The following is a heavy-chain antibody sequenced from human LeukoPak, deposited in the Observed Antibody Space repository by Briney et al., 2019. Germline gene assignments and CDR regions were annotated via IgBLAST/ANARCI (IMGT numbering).Heavy chain of an antibody. V-gene: IGHV4-39*01. D-gene: IGHD6-19*01. CDR3: ARHAEYNSGWHFYLDH. CDR1: GVSTTNGIYY. J-gene: IGHJ4*02. CDR2: VHNFGST. Sequence: PSETLSLTCTVSGVSTTNGIYYWAWIRQPPGKGLEWIGSVHNFGSTYYNLSLRSRVTMSIDTSKNQFSLRLNSVTAADTAVYYCARHAEYNSGWHFYLDHWGQGILVTVSS.